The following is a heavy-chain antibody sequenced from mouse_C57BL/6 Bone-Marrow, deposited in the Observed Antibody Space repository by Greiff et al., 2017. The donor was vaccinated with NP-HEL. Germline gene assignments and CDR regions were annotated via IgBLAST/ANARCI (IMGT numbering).Heavy chain of an antibody. J-gene: IGHJ2*01. CDR3: ARSRWLRYFDY. CDR2: IYPRSGNT. CDR1: TFTSYG. Sequence: VQLVESGAELARPGASVKLSYTFTSYGISWVKQRTGQGLEWIGEIYPRSGNTYYNEKFKGKATLTADKSSSTAYMELRSLTSEDSAVYFCARSRWLRYFDYWGQGTTLTVSS. V-gene: IGHV1-81*01. D-gene: IGHD2-2*01.